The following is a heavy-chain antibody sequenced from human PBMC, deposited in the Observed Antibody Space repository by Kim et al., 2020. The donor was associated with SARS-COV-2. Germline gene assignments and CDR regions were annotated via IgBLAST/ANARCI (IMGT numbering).Heavy chain of an antibody. CDR3: ASIAALDAFDI. J-gene: IGHJ3*02. Sequence: SETLSLTCTVSGGSISSYYWSWIRQPPGKGLEWIGYIYYSGSTNYNPSLKSRVTISVDTSKNQFSLKLSSVTAADTAVYYCASIAALDAFDIWGQGTMVTVSS. CDR2: IYYSGST. CDR1: GGSISSYY. D-gene: IGHD6-13*01. V-gene: IGHV4-59*13.